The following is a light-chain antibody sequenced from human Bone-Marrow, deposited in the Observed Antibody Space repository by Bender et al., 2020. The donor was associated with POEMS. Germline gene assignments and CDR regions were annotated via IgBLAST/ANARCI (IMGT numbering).Light chain of an antibody. J-gene: IGLJ3*02. Sequence: QSVLTPPPSVSGAPGQRVTISCTGSSSNTGSGYDINWYQHLPGTAPKPLIYGYNNRPSGVPDRFSGSKSGTSASLAITGLPAEDEGDYYCQSYDNSLGGWVFGGGTKLTVL. CDR3: QSYDNSLGGWV. CDR1: SSNTGSGYD. CDR2: GYN. V-gene: IGLV1-40*01.